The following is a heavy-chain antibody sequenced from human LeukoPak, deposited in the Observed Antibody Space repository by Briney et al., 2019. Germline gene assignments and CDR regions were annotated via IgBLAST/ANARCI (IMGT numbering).Heavy chain of an antibody. CDR3: ARGKQPGYYYYYYMDV. D-gene: IGHD5-18*01. Sequence: GGSLRLSCAASGFTFSSYSMNWDRQAPGKGLEWVSSISSSSSYIYYADSVKGRFTISRDNAKNSLYLQMNSLRAEDTAVYYCARGKQPGYYYYYYMDVWGKGTTVTVSS. CDR2: ISSSSSYI. CDR1: GFTFSSYS. J-gene: IGHJ6*03. V-gene: IGHV3-21*01.